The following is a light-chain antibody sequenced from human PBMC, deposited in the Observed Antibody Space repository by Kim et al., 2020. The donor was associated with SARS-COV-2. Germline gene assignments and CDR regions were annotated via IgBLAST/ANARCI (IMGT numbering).Light chain of an antibody. V-gene: IGKV1-27*01. CDR3: QKYNSVPIT. CDR2: AAS. J-gene: IGKJ5*01. CDR1: QDIGNS. Sequence: ACWGDGATITCRASQDIGNSLAWYQHRPGKAPKLLIFAASTLQSGVPSRFSGLRSGTDFTLVISTLQPEDVATYFCQKYNSVPITFGQGTRLEIK.